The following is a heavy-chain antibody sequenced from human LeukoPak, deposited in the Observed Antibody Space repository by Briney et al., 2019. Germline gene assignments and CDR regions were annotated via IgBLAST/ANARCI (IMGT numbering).Heavy chain of an antibody. J-gene: IGHJ6*04. V-gene: IGHV4-34*01. D-gene: IGHD3-3*01. CDR2: INHSGGT. Sequence: PSETLSLTCAVYGGSFSGYYWTWIRQPPGKGLEWIGEINHSGGTNYNPSLKSRVTISVDTSKSQSSLKLSSVTAADTAVYYCAREPAPTRASGSIFKSLTYHYYGLDVWGKGTTVTVSS. CDR3: AREPAPTRASGSIFKSLTYHYYGLDV. CDR1: GGSFSGYY.